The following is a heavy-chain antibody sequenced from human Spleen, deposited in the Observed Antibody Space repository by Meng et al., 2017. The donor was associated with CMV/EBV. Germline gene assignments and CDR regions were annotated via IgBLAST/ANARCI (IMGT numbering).Heavy chain of an antibody. CDR3: AHSRNGGGFWSGYYGMVDY. CDR1: GFSLSTSGVG. V-gene: IGHV2-5*01. D-gene: IGHD3-3*01. Sequence: SGPTLVKPTQTLTLTCTFSGFSLSTSGVGVGWIRQPPGKALEWLALIYWNDDKRYSPSLKSRLTITKDTSKNQVVLTMTNMDPVDTATYYCAHSRNGGGFWSGYYGMVDYWGQGTLVTVSS. J-gene: IGHJ4*02. CDR2: IYWNDDK.